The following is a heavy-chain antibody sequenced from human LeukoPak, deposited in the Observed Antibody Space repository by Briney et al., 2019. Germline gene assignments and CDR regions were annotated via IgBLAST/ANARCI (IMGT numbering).Heavy chain of an antibody. D-gene: IGHD3-22*01. Sequence: GESLKISCKGSGYSFTSYWIGWVRQMPGKGLEWMGIIYPGDSDTRYSPSFQGQVTISADKSISTAYLQWSSLKASDTAMYYCARPPVNYYDSSGYHRYFDLWGRGTLVTVSS. CDR1: GYSFTSYW. J-gene: IGHJ2*01. CDR2: IYPGDSDT. CDR3: ARPPVNYYDSSGYHRYFDL. V-gene: IGHV5-51*01.